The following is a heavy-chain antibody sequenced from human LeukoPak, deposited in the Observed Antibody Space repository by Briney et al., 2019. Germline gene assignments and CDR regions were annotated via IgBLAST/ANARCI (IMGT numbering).Heavy chain of an antibody. Sequence: SETLSLTCAVRDYSIRSGYSWGWVRQPPGKGLEWIANFYLSGTTYYNPSLKSRVTISLGTSNNHFSLKLSSVTASDTAVYWCAKTDYGDYGAFNIWGQGTMVTVSS. CDR1: DYSIRSGYS. CDR2: FYLSGTT. CDR3: AKTDYGDYGAFNI. V-gene: IGHV4-38-2*01. J-gene: IGHJ3*02. D-gene: IGHD4-17*01.